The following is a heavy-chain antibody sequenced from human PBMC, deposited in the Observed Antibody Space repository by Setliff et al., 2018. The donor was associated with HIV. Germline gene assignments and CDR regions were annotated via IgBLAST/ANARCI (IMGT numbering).Heavy chain of an antibody. J-gene: IGHJ4*02. CDR2: INPNSGGT. D-gene: IGHD2-21*02. Sequence: GASVKVSCKASGYTFTSYGISWVRQAPGQGLEWMGWINPNSGGTDYAQKFQGRVTMTRDTSITTAYMELSRLRSDDTAVYYCARGVMVTAILDYWGQGTLVTVSS. V-gene: IGHV1-2*02. CDR3: ARGVMVTAILDY. CDR1: GYTFTSYG.